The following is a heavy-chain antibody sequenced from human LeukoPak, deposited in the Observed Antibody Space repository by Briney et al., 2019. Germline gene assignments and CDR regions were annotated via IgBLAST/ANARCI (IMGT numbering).Heavy chain of an antibody. J-gene: IGHJ4*02. Sequence: SETLSLTCTVSGGSISSSSYYWGWIRQPPGKGLEWIGSIYYSGSTYYNPSLKSRVTISVDTSKNQFSLKLSSVTAADTAVYYCARQRYYDSSGYNWGQGTLVTVSS. CDR2: IYYSGST. D-gene: IGHD3-22*01. CDR3: ARQRYYDSSGYN. V-gene: IGHV4-39*01. CDR1: GGSISSSSYY.